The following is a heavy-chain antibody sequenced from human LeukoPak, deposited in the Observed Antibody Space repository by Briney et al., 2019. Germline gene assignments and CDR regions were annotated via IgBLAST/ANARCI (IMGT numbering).Heavy chain of an antibody. CDR2: ISAYNGNT. J-gene: IGHJ4*02. V-gene: IGHV1-18*01. CDR3: ARDLKRLTSGWITAAAGDY. D-gene: IGHD6-19*01. CDR1: GYTFTSYG. Sequence: ASVKVSCKASGYTFTSYGISWVRQAPGQGLEWMGWISAYNGNTNYAQKLQGRVTMTTGTSTSTAYMELRSLRSDDTAVYYCARDLKRLTSGWITAAAGDYWGQGTLVTVSS.